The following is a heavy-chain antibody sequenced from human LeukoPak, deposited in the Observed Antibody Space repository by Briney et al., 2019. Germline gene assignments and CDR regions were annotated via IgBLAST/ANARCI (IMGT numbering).Heavy chain of an antibody. V-gene: IGHV3-23*01. Sequence: PGGSLRLSCAASGFTFSSYGMHWVRQAPGKGLEWVSAISGSGGSTYYADSVKGRFTISRDNSKNTLYLQMNSLRAEDTAVYYCAKARWYDSSGYLDAFDIWGQGTMVTVSS. D-gene: IGHD3-22*01. CDR2: ISGSGGST. J-gene: IGHJ3*02. CDR3: AKARWYDSSGYLDAFDI. CDR1: GFTFSSYG.